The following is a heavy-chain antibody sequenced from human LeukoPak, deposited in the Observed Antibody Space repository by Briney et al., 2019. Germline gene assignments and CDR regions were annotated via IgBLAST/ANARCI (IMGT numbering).Heavy chain of an antibody. D-gene: IGHD3-22*01. CDR1: GFTFSSYG. CDR3: AKDFSSSGYYSPPDY. J-gene: IGHJ4*02. CDR2: ISYDGSNK. Sequence: GGSLRLSCAASGFTFSSYGMHWVRRAPGKGLEWVAVISYDGSNKYYADSVKGRFTISRDNSKNTLYLQMNSLRAEDTAVYYCAKDFSSSGYYSPPDYWGQGTLVTVSS. V-gene: IGHV3-30*18.